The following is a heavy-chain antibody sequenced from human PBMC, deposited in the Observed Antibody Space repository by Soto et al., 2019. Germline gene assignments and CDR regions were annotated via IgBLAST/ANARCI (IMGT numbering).Heavy chain of an antibody. J-gene: IGHJ5*02. CDR1: GYTFTSYA. CDR2: INAGNGNT. V-gene: IGHV1-3*01. D-gene: IGHD3-3*01. CDR3: ARPRYDFWSGSENWFDP. Sequence: ASVKVSCKASGYTFTSYAMHWVRQAPGQRLEWMGWINAGNGNTKYSQEFQGRVTITRDTSASTAYMELSSLRSEDTAVYYCARPRYDFWSGSENWFDPWGQGTLVTVSS.